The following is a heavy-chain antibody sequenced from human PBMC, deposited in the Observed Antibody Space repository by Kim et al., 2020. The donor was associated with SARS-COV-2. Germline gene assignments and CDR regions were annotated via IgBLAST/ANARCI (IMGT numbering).Heavy chain of an antibody. D-gene: IGHD3-22*01. CDR3: ARGFLATYDSSGYYIDYYYYGMDV. CDR2: IYHSGST. CDR1: GGSISSSNW. J-gene: IGHJ6*02. V-gene: IGHV4-4*02. Sequence: SETLSLTCAVSGGSISSSNWWSWVRQPPGKGLEWIGEIYHSGSTNYNPSLKSRVTISLDKSKNQFSLKLSSVTAADTAVYYCARGFLATYDSSGYYIDYYYYGMDVWGQGTTVTVSS.